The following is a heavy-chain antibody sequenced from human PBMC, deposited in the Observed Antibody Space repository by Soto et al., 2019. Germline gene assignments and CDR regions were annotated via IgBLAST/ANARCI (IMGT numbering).Heavy chain of an antibody. CDR3: ERGGYCSSTSCYELLDY. V-gene: IGHV4-34*01. Sequence: TSETLSLTCAVYGGSFSGYYWSWIRQPPGKGLEWIGEINHSGSTNYNPSLKSRVTISVDTSKNQFSLKLSSVTAADTAVYYCERGGYCSSTSCYELLDYWGQGTLVTVSS. CDR1: GGSFSGYY. J-gene: IGHJ4*02. CDR2: INHSGST. D-gene: IGHD2-2*01.